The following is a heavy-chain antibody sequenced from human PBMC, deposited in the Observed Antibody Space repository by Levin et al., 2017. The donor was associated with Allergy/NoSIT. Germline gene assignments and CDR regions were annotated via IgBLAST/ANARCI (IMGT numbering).Heavy chain of an antibody. CDR3: AASISLVQGVPKYYFDY. V-gene: IGHV1-18*01. Sequence: ASVKVSCKASGYTFTSFGISWVRQAPGQGLEWMGWISAHIGSTYYAQNLQGRGTMTTDTSTSTAYLELRSLRSDDTAVYYCAASISLVQGVPKYYFDYWGQGTLVTVSS. CDR1: GYTFTSFG. D-gene: IGHD3-10*01. CDR2: ISAHIGST. J-gene: IGHJ4*02.